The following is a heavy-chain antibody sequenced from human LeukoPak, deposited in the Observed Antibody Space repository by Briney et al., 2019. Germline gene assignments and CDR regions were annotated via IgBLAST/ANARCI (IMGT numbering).Heavy chain of an antibody. CDR2: IYTSGNT. CDR1: GFTFSSYS. Sequence: PGGSLRLSCAASGFTFSSYSMNWVRQAPGKGLVWVSVIYTSGNTYYADSVKGRFTISRDISKNTLYLQMNSLRADDTAVYYCARGGSGWYLYDNWGQGTLVTVSS. D-gene: IGHD6-19*01. CDR3: ARGGSGWYLYDN. V-gene: IGHV3-66*01. J-gene: IGHJ4*02.